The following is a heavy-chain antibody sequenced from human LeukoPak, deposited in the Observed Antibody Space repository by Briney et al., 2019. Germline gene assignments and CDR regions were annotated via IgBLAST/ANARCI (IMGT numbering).Heavy chain of an antibody. Sequence: GGSLRLSCSASGFTFSSYSMNWVRQAPGKGLEWVSYISSSSSTIYYADSVKGRFTISRDNAKNSLYLQMNSLRAEDTAVYYCARVVGAFYWYFDLWGRGTLVTVSS. CDR3: ARVVGAFYWYFDL. CDR2: ISSSSSTI. D-gene: IGHD1-26*01. J-gene: IGHJ2*01. CDR1: GFTFSSYS. V-gene: IGHV3-48*04.